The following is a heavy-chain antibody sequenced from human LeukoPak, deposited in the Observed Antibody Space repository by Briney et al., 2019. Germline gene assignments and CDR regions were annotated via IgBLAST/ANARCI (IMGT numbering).Heavy chain of an antibody. V-gene: IGHV4-59*01. D-gene: IGHD6-13*01. CDR3: ARFAYSSSWYPSDYWYFHL. J-gene: IGHJ2*01. Sequence: PSETLSLTCTVSGGSISSYYWSWIRQPPGKGLEWIGYIYYSGSTNYNPSLKSRVTISVDTSKNQFSLKLSSVTAADTAVYYCARFAYSSSWYPSDYWYFHLWGRGTLVTVSS. CDR1: GGSISSYY. CDR2: IYYSGST.